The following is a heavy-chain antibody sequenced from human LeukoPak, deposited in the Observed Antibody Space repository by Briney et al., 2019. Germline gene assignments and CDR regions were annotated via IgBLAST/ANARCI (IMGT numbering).Heavy chain of an antibody. Sequence: RASVKVSCKASGYTFIGYYMHWVRQAPGQGLEWMGWINPTSGATHYAQKFQGGVTMTRDTSITTAYMELSSLRSDDTAVYYCARDVGEYCSSTNCYASHYWGQGTLVTVSS. CDR2: INPTSGAT. D-gene: IGHD2-2*01. V-gene: IGHV1-2*02. CDR3: ARDVGEYCSSTNCYASHY. CDR1: GYTFIGYY. J-gene: IGHJ4*02.